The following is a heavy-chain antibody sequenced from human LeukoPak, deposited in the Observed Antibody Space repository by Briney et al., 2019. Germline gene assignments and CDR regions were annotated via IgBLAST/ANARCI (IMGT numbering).Heavy chain of an antibody. V-gene: IGHV4-34*01. CDR2: INHSGST. CDR1: GGSFSGYY. D-gene: IGHD6-13*01. J-gene: IGHJ4*02. CDR3: ARTAAADDH. Sequence: KPSETLSLTCAVYGGSFSGYYWSWIRQPPGKGLEWIGEINHSGSTNYNPSLKSRVTISVDTSKNQFSLKLSSVTAADTAVYYCARTAAADDHWGQGTLVTVSS.